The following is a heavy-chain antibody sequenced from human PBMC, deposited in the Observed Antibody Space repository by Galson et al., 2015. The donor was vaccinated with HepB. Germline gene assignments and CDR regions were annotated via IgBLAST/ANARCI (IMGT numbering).Heavy chain of an antibody. CDR3: ARVVHYDSSGPWPAAFDI. J-gene: IGHJ3*02. CDR1: GFTFSSYA. V-gene: IGHV3-30*04. CDR2: ISYDGSNK. D-gene: IGHD3-22*01. Sequence: SLRLSCAASGFTFSSYAMHWVRQAPGKGLEWVAVISYDGSNKYYADSVKGRFTISRDNSKNTLYLQMNSLRAEDTAVYYCARVVHYDSSGPWPAAFDIWGQGTMVTVSS.